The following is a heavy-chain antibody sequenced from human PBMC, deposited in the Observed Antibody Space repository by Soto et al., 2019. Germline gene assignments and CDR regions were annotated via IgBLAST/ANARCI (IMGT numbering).Heavy chain of an antibody. D-gene: IGHD6-19*01. CDR1: GGSISSYY. CDR2: IYYSGST. J-gene: IGHJ6*02. V-gene: IGHV4-59*01. Sequence: SETLSLTCTVSGGSISSYYWSWIRQPPGKGLEWIGYIYYSGSTNYNPSLKSRVTISVDTSKNQFSLKLSSVTAADTAVYYCARDGQAGKDGQKSYYYYGMDVWGQGTTVTVSS. CDR3: ARDGQAGKDGQKSYYYYGMDV.